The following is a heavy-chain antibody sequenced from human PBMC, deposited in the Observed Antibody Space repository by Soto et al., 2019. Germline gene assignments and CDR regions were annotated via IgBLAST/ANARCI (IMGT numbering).Heavy chain of an antibody. J-gene: IGHJ4*02. D-gene: IGHD1-26*01. CDR2: IYYSGST. V-gene: IGHV4-39*01. CDR3: ARQTYGSYSGYFDY. Sequence: LSLTCTVSGGSISSSSYYWGWIRQPPGKGLEWIGSIYYSGSTYYNPSLKSRVTISVDTSKNQFSLKLSSVTAADTAVYYCARQTYGSYSGYFDYWGQGTLVTVS. CDR1: GGSISSSSYY.